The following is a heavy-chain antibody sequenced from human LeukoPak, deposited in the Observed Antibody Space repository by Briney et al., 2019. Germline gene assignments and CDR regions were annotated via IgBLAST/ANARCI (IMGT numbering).Heavy chain of an antibody. Sequence: ASVKVSCTASGYTFSDYYMHWVRQAPGQGLEWMGWINPKSGDTNYSQKFQARVTMTRDTSITTTYIELSRLSSDDTAVYYCARQDTGQLDYWGQGTLVTVSS. J-gene: IGHJ4*02. CDR3: ARQDTGQLDY. V-gene: IGHV1-2*02. CDR1: GYTFSDYY. D-gene: IGHD2-8*02. CDR2: INPKSGDT.